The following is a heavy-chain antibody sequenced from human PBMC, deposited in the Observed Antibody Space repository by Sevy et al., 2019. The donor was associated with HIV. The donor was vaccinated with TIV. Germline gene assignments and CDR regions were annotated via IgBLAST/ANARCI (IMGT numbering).Heavy chain of an antibody. CDR2: ISYDGRDI. D-gene: IGHD2-21*01. CDR1: GFTFHGYA. J-gene: IGHJ4*02. V-gene: IGHV3-30*01. Sequence: GGFLRLSCAASGFTFHGYAMHWVRQPPGKGLEWLAYISYDGRDISNADSVKGRFTISRDNSKNTLFLQMNSLRPDDTAVYYCARRDSNHQFLIDHWGLGVLVTVSS. CDR3: ARRDSNHQFLIDH.